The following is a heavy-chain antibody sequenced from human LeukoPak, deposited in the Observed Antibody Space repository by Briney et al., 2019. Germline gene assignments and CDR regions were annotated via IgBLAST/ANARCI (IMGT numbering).Heavy chain of an antibody. J-gene: IGHJ3*02. CDR2: INPNSGGT. V-gene: IGHV1-2*02. CDR1: GYTFTGYY. CDR3: ATGYTYGYEAFDI. D-gene: IGHD5-18*01. Sequence: ASVKVSCKASGYTFTGYYMHWVRQAPGQGLEWMGWINPNSGGTNYAQKFQGRVTMTRDTSINTAYMDLSSLRSEDTAVYYCATGYTYGYEAFDIWGQGTLVTVSS.